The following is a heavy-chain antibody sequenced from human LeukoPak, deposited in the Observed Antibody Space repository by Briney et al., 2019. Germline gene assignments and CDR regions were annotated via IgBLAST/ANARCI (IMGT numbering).Heavy chain of an antibody. V-gene: IGHV4-59*08. CDR1: GGSISSYY. D-gene: IGHD5-24*01. CDR3: ARLSRDGYNYYYYYYYMDV. CDR2: IYYSGST. Sequence: SETLSLTCTVSGGSISSYYWSWLRQPPGKGLEWIGYIYYSGSTNYNPSLKSRVTISVETSKNQFSLKLSSVTAADTAVYYCARLSRDGYNYYYYYYYMDVWGKGTTVTVSS. J-gene: IGHJ6*03.